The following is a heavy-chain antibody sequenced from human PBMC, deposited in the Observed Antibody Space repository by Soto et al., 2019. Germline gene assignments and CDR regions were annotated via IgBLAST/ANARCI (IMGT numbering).Heavy chain of an antibody. D-gene: IGHD3-10*01. CDR1: GYTFTSYG. CDR3: ARSQAAMVRGVIDY. J-gene: IGHJ4*02. Sequence: ASVKVSCKASGYTFTSYGISWVRQAPGQGLEGMGWISAYNGNTNYAQKLQGRVTMTTDTSTSTAYMELRSLRSDDTVVYYCARSQAAMVRGVIDYWGQGTLVTVSS. V-gene: IGHV1-18*01. CDR2: ISAYNGNT.